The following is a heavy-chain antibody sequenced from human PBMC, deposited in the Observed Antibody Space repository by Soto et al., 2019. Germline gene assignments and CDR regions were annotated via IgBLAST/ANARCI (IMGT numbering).Heavy chain of an antibody. CDR1: GFTFSTYS. V-gene: IGHV3-48*01. Sequence: PGGSLRLSCAASGFTFSTYSMNWVRQAPGKGLEWVSYISSSSSTIFYTDSVKGRFTVSRDNAKNSLYLQMNSLRAEDTAVYYCARDQWPYAQDYYGMDVWGQGTTVTVSS. J-gene: IGHJ6*02. CDR3: ARDQWPYAQDYYGMDV. CDR2: ISSSSSTI. D-gene: IGHD6-19*01.